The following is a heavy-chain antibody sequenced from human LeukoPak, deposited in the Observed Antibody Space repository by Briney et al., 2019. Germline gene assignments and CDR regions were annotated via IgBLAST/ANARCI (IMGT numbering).Heavy chain of an antibody. V-gene: IGHV1-18*01. J-gene: IGHJ6*03. CDR2: ISAYNGNT. D-gene: IGHD2-2*01. Sequence: GASVKDSCKASGGTFSSYAISWVRQAPGQGLEWMGWISAYNGNTNYAQKLQGRVTMTTDTSTSTAYMELRSLRSDDTAVYYCARVEYQQYYYYYMDVWGKGTTVTISS. CDR1: GGTFSSYA. CDR3: ARVEYQQYYYYYMDV.